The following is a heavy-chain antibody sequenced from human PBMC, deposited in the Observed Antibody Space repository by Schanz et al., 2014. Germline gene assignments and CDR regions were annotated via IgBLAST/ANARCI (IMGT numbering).Heavy chain of an antibody. CDR3: AKDHPSSGWPAFDV. Sequence: EVQLVESGGGLVQPGRSLRLSCAASGFTFDDYAMHWVRQAPGKGLEWVSGISWNSGSIGYADSVKGRFTISRDNAKNSLYLQMNSLRAEDTALYYCAKDHPSSGWPAFDVWGQGTQVTVSS. D-gene: IGHD6-19*01. J-gene: IGHJ4*02. CDR2: ISWNSGSI. V-gene: IGHV3-9*01. CDR1: GFTFDDYA.